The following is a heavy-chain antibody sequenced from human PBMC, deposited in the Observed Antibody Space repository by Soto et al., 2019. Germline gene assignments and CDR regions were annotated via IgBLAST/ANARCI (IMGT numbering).Heavy chain of an antibody. CDR1: GYTFTSYG. D-gene: IGHD1-7*01. V-gene: IGHV1-18*04. J-gene: IGHJ6*02. Sequence: ASVKGSCAASGYTFTSYGISWVRQAPGQGLEWMGWISAYNGNTNYAQKLQGRFTMTTDTSTSTAYMELRSLRSDDTAVYYCARQGMEFRNWNYLPWPDDYYYYGMDVWGQGITVTVSS. CDR3: ARQGMEFRNWNYLPWPDDYYYYGMDV. CDR2: ISAYNGNT.